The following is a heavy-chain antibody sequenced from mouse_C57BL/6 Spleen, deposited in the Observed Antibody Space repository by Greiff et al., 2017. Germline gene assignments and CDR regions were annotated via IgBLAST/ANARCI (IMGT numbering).Heavy chain of an antibody. V-gene: IGHV3-6*01. CDR1: GYSITSGYY. J-gene: IGHJ2*01. D-gene: IGHD2-4*01. CDR2: ISYDGSN. Sequence: ESGPGLVKPSQSLSLTCSVTGYSITSGYYWNWIRQFPGNKLEWMGYISYDGSNNYNPSLKNRISITRDTSKNQFFLKLNSVTTEDTATYYCARGVYYDYDGLYFDYWGQGTTLTVSS. CDR3: ARGVYYDYDGLYFDY.